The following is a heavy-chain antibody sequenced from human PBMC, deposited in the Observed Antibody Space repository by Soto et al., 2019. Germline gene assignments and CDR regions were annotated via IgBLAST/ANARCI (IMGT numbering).Heavy chain of an antibody. CDR3: ARGYYDFWSGYYEYYYYYYGMDV. Sequence: GESLKICCKGSGYSFTSYWIGWVRQMPGKGLEWMGIIYPGDSDTRYSPSFQGQVTISADKSISTAYLQWSSLKASDTAMYYCARGYYDFWSGYYEYYYYYYGMDVWGQGTTVTVSS. CDR1: GYSFTSYW. CDR2: IYPGDSDT. D-gene: IGHD3-3*01. J-gene: IGHJ6*02. V-gene: IGHV5-51*01.